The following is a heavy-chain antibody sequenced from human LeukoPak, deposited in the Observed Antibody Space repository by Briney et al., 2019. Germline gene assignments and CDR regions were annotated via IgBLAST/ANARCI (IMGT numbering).Heavy chain of an antibody. CDR1: GFTFSSYS. CDR2: ISGSSYYI. V-gene: IGHV3-21*01. CDR3: ARSADIVASFDY. J-gene: IGHJ4*02. Sequence: PGGSLRLSCAVSGFTFSSYSMNWVRQAPGKGLEWVSSISGSSYYIYYADSVKGRFTISRDNAKNSLYLRMNSLGADDTAMYYCARSADIVASFDYWGQGALVTVSS. D-gene: IGHD5-12*01.